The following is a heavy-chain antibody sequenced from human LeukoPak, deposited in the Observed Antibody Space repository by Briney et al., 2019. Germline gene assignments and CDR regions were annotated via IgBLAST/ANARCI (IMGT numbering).Heavy chain of an antibody. CDR2: IYYSGST. CDR1: GGAISSYY. Sequence: SETLSLTCTVSGGAISSYYWSWIRQPPGKGLEWIGYIYYSGSTNYNPSLKSRVTISVDTSKNQFSLKLSSVTAADTAVYYCAREGRDGDFWNGYYFDYWGQGTLVTVSS. V-gene: IGHV4-59*01. D-gene: IGHD3-3*01. J-gene: IGHJ4*02. CDR3: AREGRDGDFWNGYYFDY.